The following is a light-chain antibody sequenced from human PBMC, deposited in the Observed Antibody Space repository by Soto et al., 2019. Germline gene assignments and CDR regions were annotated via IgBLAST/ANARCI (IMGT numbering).Light chain of an antibody. CDR3: SSFTRSNSYV. J-gene: IGLJ1*01. V-gene: IGLV2-14*03. Sequence: QSALTQPASVSGSPGQSITISCTGTSSDVGAYNYVSWYQQHPGKVPKLMIYDVSDRPSGVSNRFSGSKSGNTASLTISGLQAADEADYYCSSFTRSNSYVFGTGTKVTVL. CDR1: SSDVGAYNY. CDR2: DVS.